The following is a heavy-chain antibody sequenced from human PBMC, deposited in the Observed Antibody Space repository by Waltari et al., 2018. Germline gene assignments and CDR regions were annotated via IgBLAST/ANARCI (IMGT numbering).Heavy chain of an antibody. J-gene: IGHJ6*02. CDR2: IIPIFGTA. D-gene: IGHD3-16*01. V-gene: IGHV1-69*01. Sequence: QVQLVQSGAEVKKPGASVKVSCKASGYTFTSYDINWVRQATGQGLEWMGWIIPIFGTANYAQKFQGRVTITADESTSTAYMELSSLRSEDTAVYYCARARGIKHHYYYYGMDVWGQGTTVTVSS. CDR1: GYTFTSYD. CDR3: ARARGIKHHYYYYGMDV.